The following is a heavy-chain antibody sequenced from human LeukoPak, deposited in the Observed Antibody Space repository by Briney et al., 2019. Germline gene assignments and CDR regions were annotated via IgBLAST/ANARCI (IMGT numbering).Heavy chain of an antibody. Sequence: ASVTVSCKASGYTFTGYYMHWVRQAPGQGLEWMGWINPKSGGTNYAQKFQGRVTMTRDTSISTAYMELSRLTSDDTAVYFCAREAVAGNYFDYWGQGTLVTVSS. J-gene: IGHJ4*02. CDR2: INPKSGGT. V-gene: IGHV1-2*02. CDR1: GYTFTGYY. D-gene: IGHD6-19*01. CDR3: AREAVAGNYFDY.